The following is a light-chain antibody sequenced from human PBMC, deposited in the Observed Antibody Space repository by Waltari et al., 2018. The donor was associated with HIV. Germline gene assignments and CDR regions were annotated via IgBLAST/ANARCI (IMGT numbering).Light chain of an antibody. CDR1: SSDVGGYNN. Sequence: QSALTQPASVSGSPGQSSTIPCTGTSSDVGGYNNVSWYQQYPGKAPKLMIYEVSKRPSGISNRVSAAKSDHAASLTISGLQAEDEADYYCSSYTSSSTLVFGGGTKLTVL. CDR3: SSYTSSSTLV. CDR2: EVS. V-gene: IGLV2-14*01. J-gene: IGLJ2*01.